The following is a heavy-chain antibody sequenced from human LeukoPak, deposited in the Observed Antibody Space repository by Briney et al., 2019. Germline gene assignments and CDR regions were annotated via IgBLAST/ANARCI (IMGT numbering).Heavy chain of an antibody. CDR2: IYYSGTT. V-gene: IGHV4-39*01. CDR1: GGSISSSSYF. D-gene: IGHD2-21*01. Sequence: SETLSLTCTVSGGSISSSSYFWGWIRQPPGKGLEWIGTIYYSGTTHFNPSLKSRVTISVDTSKNQFSLKLNSVTAADTAVYYCTKVIRETRFDPWGQGTLVTVSS. CDR3: TKVIRETRFDP. J-gene: IGHJ5*02.